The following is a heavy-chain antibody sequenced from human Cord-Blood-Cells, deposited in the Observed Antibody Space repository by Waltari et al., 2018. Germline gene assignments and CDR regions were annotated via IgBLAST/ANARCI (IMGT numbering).Heavy chain of an antibody. D-gene: IGHD6-13*01. CDR3: ARVVRTDSSSNWFDP. Sequence: QVQLQQWGAGLLKPSETLSLTCAVYGGSFSGYYWSWIRQPPGKGLEWIGETNHSGSTKYNPYRKSRVTLSVDTSKNQYSLKLSSVTAADTTVYYCARVVRTDSSSNWFDPWGQGTLVTVSS. J-gene: IGHJ5*02. V-gene: IGHV4-34*01. CDR2: TNHSGST. CDR1: GGSFSGYY.